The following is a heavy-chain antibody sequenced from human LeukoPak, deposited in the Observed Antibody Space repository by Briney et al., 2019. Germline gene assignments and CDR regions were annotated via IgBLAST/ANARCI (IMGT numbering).Heavy chain of an antibody. CDR2: IYYSGST. Sequence: SETLSLTCTVSGGSISSGGYYWSWIRQHPGKGLEWIGYIYYSGSTYYNPPLKSRVTISVDTSKNQFSLKLSSVTAADTAVYYCASSYIVATTNYFDYWGQGTLVTVSS. CDR1: GGSISSGGYY. J-gene: IGHJ4*02. V-gene: IGHV4-31*03. D-gene: IGHD5-12*01. CDR3: ASSYIVATTNYFDY.